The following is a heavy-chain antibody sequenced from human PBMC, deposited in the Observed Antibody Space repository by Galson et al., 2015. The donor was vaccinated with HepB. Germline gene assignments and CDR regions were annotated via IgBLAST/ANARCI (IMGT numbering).Heavy chain of an antibody. CDR2: ISGSGGST. V-gene: IGHV3-23*01. CDR3: AKDRYSSRLKGPNGRTFDY. D-gene: IGHD6-13*01. CDR1: GFTFSSYA. J-gene: IGHJ4*02. Sequence: SLRLSCAASGFTFSSYAMSWVRQAPGKGLEWVSAISGSGGSTYYADSVKGRFTISRDNSKNTLYLQMNSLRAEDTAVYYCAKDRYSSRLKGPNGRTFDYWGQGTLVTVSS.